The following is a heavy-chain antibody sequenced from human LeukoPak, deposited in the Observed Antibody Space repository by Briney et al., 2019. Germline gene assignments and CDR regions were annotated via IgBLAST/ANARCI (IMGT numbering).Heavy chain of an antibody. D-gene: IGHD5-24*01. Sequence: SETLSLTCAVYGGSFSGYYWSWIRQPPGKGLEWIGEINHSGSTNYNPSLKSRVTISVDTSKNQFSLKLSSVTAADTAVYYCARDRGGTYYYYGMDVWGQGTTVTVSS. CDR1: GGSFSGYY. J-gene: IGHJ6*02. CDR3: ARDRGGTYYYYGMDV. CDR2: INHSGST. V-gene: IGHV4-34*01.